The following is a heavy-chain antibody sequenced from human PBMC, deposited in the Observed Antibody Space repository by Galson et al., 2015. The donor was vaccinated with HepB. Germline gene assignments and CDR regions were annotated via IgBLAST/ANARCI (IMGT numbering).Heavy chain of an antibody. CDR2: IYPGDSDT. V-gene: IGHV5-51*01. CDR1: GYIFANYW. D-gene: IGHD3-16*01. J-gene: IGHJ4*02. CDR3: ARLSCGSFGCTTECETGLDY. Sequence: QSGAEVKKPGESLRISCEAYGYIFANYWIAWVRQMPGKGLEWMGIIYPGDSDTIYSPSFQGQVTISVDKSINTAYLQWSSLRASDSAMYYCARLSCGSFGCTTECETGLDYWGQGTLVTASS.